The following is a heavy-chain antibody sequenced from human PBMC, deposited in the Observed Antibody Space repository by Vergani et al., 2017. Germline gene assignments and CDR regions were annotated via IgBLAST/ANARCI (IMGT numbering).Heavy chain of an antibody. CDR3: ARDLRLLYNRFDP. Sequence: QVQLVESGGGVVQPGRSLRLSCAASGFTFNQYGMHWFRQAPGKGLEWVAVTCYDGNNKQYADSVKGRFTISRDNSKSTMYLQMNSLRDEDTGVYYCARDLRLLYNRFDPWGQGTLVTVSS. CDR1: GFTFNQYG. D-gene: IGHD1-14*01. J-gene: IGHJ5*02. V-gene: IGHV3-33*01. CDR2: TCYDGNNK.